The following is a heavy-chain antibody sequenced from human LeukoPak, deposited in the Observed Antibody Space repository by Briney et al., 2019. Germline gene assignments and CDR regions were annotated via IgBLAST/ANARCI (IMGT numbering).Heavy chain of an antibody. CDR1: GFTFSNYA. Sequence: GGFLRLSCAASGFTFSNYAMGWVRQAPGKGLEWVSAISGDGNTYYADSVKGRFTISRDISKNTLYLHMNSLRAEDTAVYYCAKRTIAFDYWGQGTLVTVSS. V-gene: IGHV3-23*01. J-gene: IGHJ4*02. D-gene: IGHD1/OR15-1a*01. CDR3: AKRTIAFDY. CDR2: ISGDGNT.